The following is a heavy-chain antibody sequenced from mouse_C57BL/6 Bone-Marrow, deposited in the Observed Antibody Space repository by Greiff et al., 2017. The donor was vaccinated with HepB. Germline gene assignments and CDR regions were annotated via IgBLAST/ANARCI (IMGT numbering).Heavy chain of an antibody. D-gene: IGHD1-1*01. Sequence: VQLQQSGPELVKPGASVKLSCKASGYTFTSYDINWVKQRPGQGLEWIGWIYPRDGSTKYNEKFKGKATLTVDTSSSTAYMELHRLTSEDSAVYFCARSGYYGSSYWYFDVWGTGTTVTVSS. V-gene: IGHV1-85*01. J-gene: IGHJ1*03. CDR3: ARSGYYGSSYWYFDV. CDR1: GYTFTSYD. CDR2: IYPRDGST.